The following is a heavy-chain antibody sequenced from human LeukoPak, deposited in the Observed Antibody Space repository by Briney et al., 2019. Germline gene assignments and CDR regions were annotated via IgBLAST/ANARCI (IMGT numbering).Heavy chain of an antibody. CDR3: ARGWDQFDY. V-gene: IGHV3-30*02. J-gene: IGHJ4*02. CDR1: GFIFNIHG. Sequence: GGSLRLSCTASGFIFNIHGMHWVRQAPGKGLEWVAFIRYDGTNKYYADSVKGRFTISRDNSKNTLYLQMNSLRAEDTAVYYCARGWDQFDYWGRGTLVTVSS. D-gene: IGHD1-26*01. CDR2: IRYDGTNK.